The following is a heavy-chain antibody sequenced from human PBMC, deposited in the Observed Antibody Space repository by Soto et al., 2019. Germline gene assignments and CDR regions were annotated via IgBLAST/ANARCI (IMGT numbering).Heavy chain of an antibody. CDR2: IYSGDST. CDR1: GFTVSSNH. Sequence: GSLRLPCAASGFTVSSNHMSWVRQAPGKGLERVSIIYSGDSTYYADSVKGRFTISRHNSKNTLYLQMNSLRVEDTAVYYCARVVGAGLASWAVWGKGTTVTVSS. CDR3: ARVVGAGLASWAV. J-gene: IGHJ6*04. D-gene: IGHD1-26*01. V-gene: IGHV3-53*04.